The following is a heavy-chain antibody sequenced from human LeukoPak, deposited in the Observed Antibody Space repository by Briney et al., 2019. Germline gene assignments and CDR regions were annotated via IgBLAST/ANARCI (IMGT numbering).Heavy chain of an antibody. CDR3: ARGADYGDFLDY. J-gene: IGHJ4*02. CDR1: GFTFVSYA. V-gene: IGHV3-30-3*01. Sequence: GGSLRLAWAAAGFTFVSYAMDWVRQAPGGGLEWVAVISYEGSNKYYTDSVKGRFTISRDNSKNTLYLQMNSLRAEDTAVYYCARGADYGDFLDYWGQGTLVTVSS. D-gene: IGHD4-17*01. CDR2: ISYEGSNK.